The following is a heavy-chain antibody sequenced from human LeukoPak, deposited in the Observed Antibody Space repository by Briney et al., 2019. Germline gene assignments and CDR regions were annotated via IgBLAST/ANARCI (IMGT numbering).Heavy chain of an antibody. J-gene: IGHJ3*02. CDR2: IYYCGST. CDR3: ASPYYDILTGYLAAFDI. D-gene: IGHD3-9*01. V-gene: IGHV4-39*07. Sequence: SETLSLTCTVSGGSISSSSYYWGWIRQPPGKGLEWIGSIYYCGSTYYNPSLKSRVTISVDTSKNQFSLKLSSVTAADTAVYYCASPYYDILTGYLAAFDIWGQGTMVTVSS. CDR1: GGSISSSSYY.